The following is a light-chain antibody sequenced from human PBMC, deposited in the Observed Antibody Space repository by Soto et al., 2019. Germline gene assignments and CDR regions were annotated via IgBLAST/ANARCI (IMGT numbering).Light chain of an antibody. Sequence: DIVLTQSPGTLSLSPGERATLSCRASQTVSSNNLAWYQQQRDQAPRLLTYGASSSAAATPNRFRGSASGNNCTLIISILAPEDFADYYCQRYGSSPFTFCPGTKVEIK. CDR2: GAS. CDR3: QRYGSSPFT. J-gene: IGKJ3*01. CDR1: QTVSSNN. V-gene: IGKV3-20*01.